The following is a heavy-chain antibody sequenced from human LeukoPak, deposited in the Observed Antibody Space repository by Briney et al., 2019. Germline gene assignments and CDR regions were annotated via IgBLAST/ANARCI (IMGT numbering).Heavy chain of an antibody. Sequence: SETLSLTCTVSGGSISSYYWSWIRQPPGKGLEWIGYIYYSGSTNYNPSLKSRVTISVDTSKNQFSLKLSSVTAADTAVYYCARDPGNTIFGPQAAFDIWGQGTMVTVSS. CDR1: GGSISSYY. CDR3: ARDPGNTIFGPQAAFDI. CDR2: IYYSGST. J-gene: IGHJ3*02. V-gene: IGHV4-59*01. D-gene: IGHD3-3*01.